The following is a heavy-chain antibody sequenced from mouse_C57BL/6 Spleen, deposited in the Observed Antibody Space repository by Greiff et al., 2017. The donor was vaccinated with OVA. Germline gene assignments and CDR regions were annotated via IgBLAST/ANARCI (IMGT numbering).Heavy chain of an antibody. D-gene: IGHD1-1*01. CDR2: IDPETGGT. CDR3: TREDYGSAFAY. J-gene: IGHJ3*01. V-gene: IGHV1-15*01. CDR1: GYTFTDYE. Sequence: QVQLQQSGAELVRPGASVTLSCKASGYTFTDYEMHWVKQTPVHGLEWIGAIDPETGGTAYNQKFKGKAILTADKSSSTAYMELRSLTSEDSAVYSCTREDYGSAFAYWGQGTLVTVSA.